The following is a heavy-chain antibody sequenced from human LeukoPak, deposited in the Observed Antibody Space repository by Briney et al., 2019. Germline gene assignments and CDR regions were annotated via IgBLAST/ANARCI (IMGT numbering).Heavy chain of an antibody. Sequence: PSETLFLTCTVSGGSISSGGYYWSWIRQPPGKGLEWIGYIYHSGSTYYNPSLKSRVTISVDRSKNQFSLKLSSVTAADTAVYYCARDGARLRDAFDIWGQGTMVTVSS. CDR3: ARDGARLRDAFDI. CDR1: GGSISSGGYY. V-gene: IGHV4-30-2*01. CDR2: IYHSGST. J-gene: IGHJ3*02. D-gene: IGHD6-6*01.